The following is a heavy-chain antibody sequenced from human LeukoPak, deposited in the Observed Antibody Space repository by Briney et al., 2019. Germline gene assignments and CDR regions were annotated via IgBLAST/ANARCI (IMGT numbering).Heavy chain of an antibody. Sequence: SGTLSLTCAVSGGSFSSSNWWTWVSQPPGKGLVWIGEIYHSGSTYYNPSLNSRVTMSVNKSKNQFSLRLSSVTAADTAVYYCASRSTVYYFDYWGQGTLVTVSS. J-gene: IGHJ4*02. V-gene: IGHV4-4*02. CDR2: IYHSGST. CDR1: GGSFSSSNW. D-gene: IGHD4-17*01. CDR3: ASRSTVYYFDY.